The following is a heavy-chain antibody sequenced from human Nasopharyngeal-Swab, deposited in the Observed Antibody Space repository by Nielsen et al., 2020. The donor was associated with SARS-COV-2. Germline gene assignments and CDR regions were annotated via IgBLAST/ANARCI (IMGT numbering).Heavy chain of an antibody. V-gene: IGHV4-39*01. CDR3: ARHSRVTTVVVVTLFDF. D-gene: IGHD3-22*01. J-gene: IGHJ4*02. CDR1: GGSIRDNNYY. Sequence: SETLSLTCSVSGGSIRDNNYYWSWIRQPPEKGLEWIGSMSYSGVTFYNPSLRNRVTLSVDTSKNLLSLKLDSVTAADTALYYCARHSRVTTVVVVTLFDFWGQGIQVTVSS. CDR2: MSYSGVT.